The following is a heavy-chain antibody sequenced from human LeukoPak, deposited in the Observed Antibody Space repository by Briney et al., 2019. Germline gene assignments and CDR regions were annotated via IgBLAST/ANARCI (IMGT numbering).Heavy chain of an antibody. CDR1: GFTFSSYG. CDR3: AKRSPRDYYYNMDV. J-gene: IGHJ6*02. Sequence: GGSLRLSCAASGFTFSSYGMHWVRQAPGKGLEWVAFIRYDGSNKYYADSVKGRFTISRDNSKNTLYLQMNSLRAEDTAVYYCAKRSPRDYYYNMDVWGQGTTVTVSS. V-gene: IGHV3-30*02. CDR2: IRYDGSNK.